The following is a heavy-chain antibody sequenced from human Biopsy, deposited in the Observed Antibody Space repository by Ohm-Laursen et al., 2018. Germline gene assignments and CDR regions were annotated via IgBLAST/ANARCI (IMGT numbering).Heavy chain of an antibody. D-gene: IGHD1-26*01. Sequence: VTLSLTCTVSGGSISSYYWSWIRPPPGKGLEWIGYIYYTGITNYNPSIKSGVTISVDTSMNHLSLRLTFVTAADTAVYYCARHAPSYSGSYWRYFDLWGRGTLVTVSS. CDR3: ARHAPSYSGSYWRYFDL. CDR1: GGSISSYY. J-gene: IGHJ2*01. CDR2: IYYTGIT. V-gene: IGHV4-59*08.